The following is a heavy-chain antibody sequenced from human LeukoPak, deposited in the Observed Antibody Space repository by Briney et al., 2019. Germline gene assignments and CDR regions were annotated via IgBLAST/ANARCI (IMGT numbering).Heavy chain of an antibody. CDR3: ARNRVLLYYYYYYMDV. D-gene: IGHD3-10*01. Sequence: SGTLSLTCAVSGGSISSGSYSWTWIRQPPGKGLEWIGYIYYSGRTSYNPSLKSRVTISVDTSKNQFSLKLSSVTAADTAVYYCARNRVLLYYYYYYMDVWGKGTTVTVSS. CDR2: IYYSGRT. V-gene: IGHV4-61*01. CDR1: GGSISSGSYS. J-gene: IGHJ6*03.